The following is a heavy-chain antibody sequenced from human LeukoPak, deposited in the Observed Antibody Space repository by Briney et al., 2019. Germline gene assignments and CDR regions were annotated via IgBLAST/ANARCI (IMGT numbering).Heavy chain of an antibody. CDR2: IRYDGSNK. CDR3: ANGYQYYYGSGSFEY. Sequence: GGSLRLSCAASGFTFSSYGMHWVRQAPGKGLEWVAFIRYDGSNKYYADSVKGRFTISRDNSKNTLYLQMNSLRAEDTAVYYCANGYQYYYGSGSFEYWGQGTLVTVSS. CDR1: GFTFSSYG. J-gene: IGHJ4*02. D-gene: IGHD3-10*01. V-gene: IGHV3-30*02.